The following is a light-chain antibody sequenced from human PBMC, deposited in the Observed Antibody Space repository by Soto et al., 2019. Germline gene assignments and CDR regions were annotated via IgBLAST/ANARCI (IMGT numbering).Light chain of an antibody. Sequence: QSALTQPRSVSASPGQSVTISCTGSSSDVGGYDYVSWYQHHPGKAPKLMIYDVYKRPSGVHDRFSGSKSGTTASLTISGLQAEDEGDYHCSSYAGSYTLIFGGGTKLTVL. CDR3: SSYAGSYTLI. V-gene: IGLV2-11*01. J-gene: IGLJ2*01. CDR1: SSDVGGYDY. CDR2: DVY.